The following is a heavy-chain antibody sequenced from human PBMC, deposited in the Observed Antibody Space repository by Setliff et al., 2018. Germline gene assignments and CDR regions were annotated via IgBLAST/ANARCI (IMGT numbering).Heavy chain of an antibody. CDR1: GGSFSGYY. CDR2: INHSGST. Sequence: KSSETLSLTCAVYGGSFSGYYWSWIRQPPGKGLEWIGEINHSGSTNYNPSLKSRVTISVDTSKNQFSLKLSSVTAADTAVYYCASVDSVLMVYALWGQGTLVTVSS. V-gene: IGHV4-34*01. D-gene: IGHD2-8*01. CDR3: ASVDSVLMVYAL. J-gene: IGHJ4*02.